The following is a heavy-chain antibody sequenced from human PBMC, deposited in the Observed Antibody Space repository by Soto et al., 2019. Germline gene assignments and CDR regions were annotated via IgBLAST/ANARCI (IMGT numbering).Heavy chain of an antibody. CDR2: VSHDGRNT. J-gene: IGHJ4*02. CDR1: GFTFSDYA. V-gene: IGHV3-30*03. CDR3: XXGGRQWLVTSDFNY. Sequence: VQLVESGGGVVQPGRSLRLSCAASGFTFSDYAMHWVRQAPGKGLEWVAVVSHDGRNTHYADSVKGRFTISRDSSKNTXXXXXXXLXAEDTAXYYXXXGGRQWLVTSDFNYWGQGALVTVSS. D-gene: IGHD6-19*01.